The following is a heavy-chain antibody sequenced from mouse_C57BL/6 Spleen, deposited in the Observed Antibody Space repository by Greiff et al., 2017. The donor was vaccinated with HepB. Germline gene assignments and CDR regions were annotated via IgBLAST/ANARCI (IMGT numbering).Heavy chain of an antibody. J-gene: IGHJ2*01. CDR2: ISDGGSYT. CDR1: GFTFSSYA. V-gene: IGHV5-4*01. Sequence: EVQGVESGGGLVKPGGSLKLSCAASGFTFSSYAMSWVRQTPEKRLEWVATISDGGSYTYYPDNVKGRFTISRDNAKNNLYLQMSHLKSEDTAMYYCARNLRFDYWGQVTTLTVSS. D-gene: IGHD1-1*01. CDR3: ARNLRFDY.